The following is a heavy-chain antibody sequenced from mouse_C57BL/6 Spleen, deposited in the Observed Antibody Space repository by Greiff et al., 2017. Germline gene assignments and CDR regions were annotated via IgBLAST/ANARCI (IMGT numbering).Heavy chain of an antibody. CDR1: GYAFSSYW. J-gene: IGHJ2*01. CDR2: LYPGDGDT. CDR3: ARGYYGSSPDG. D-gene: IGHD1-1*01. Sequence: VQLQQSGAELVKPGASVKISCKASGYAFSSYWMNWVKQRPGKGLEWIGQLYPGDGDTNYNGKFKGKATLTADTSSSTAYMPRSSLTSEDSAVYFCARGYYGSSPDGWGQGTTLTVSS. V-gene: IGHV1-80*01.